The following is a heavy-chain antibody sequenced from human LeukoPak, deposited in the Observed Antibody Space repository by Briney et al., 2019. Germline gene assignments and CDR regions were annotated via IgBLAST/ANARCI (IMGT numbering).Heavy chain of an antibody. CDR2: FSSSSSTI. V-gene: IGHV3-48*02. CDR3: ARVVSTIFGVVIDYFDY. J-gene: IGHJ4*02. CDR1: GFTFSSYS. Sequence: PGGSLRLSCAASGFTFSSYSMNWVRQAPGKGLEWGSYFSSSSSTIYYADSVKGRFTISRDNAKNSLYLQMNSLRDEDTAVYYCARVVSTIFGVVIDYFDYWGQGTLVTVSS. D-gene: IGHD3-3*01.